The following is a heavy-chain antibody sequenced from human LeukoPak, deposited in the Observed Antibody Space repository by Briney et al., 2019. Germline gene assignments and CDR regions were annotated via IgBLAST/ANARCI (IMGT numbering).Heavy chain of an antibody. CDR2: IYYSGSA. CDR3: ARDLVRGVRGLKDAFDI. J-gene: IGHJ3*02. Sequence: PSETLSLTCTVSGGSISSSSYYWGWIRQPPGKGLEWIGSIYYSGSAYYNPSLKSRVTISVDTSKNQFSLKLSSVTAADTAVYYCARDLVRGVRGLKDAFDIWGQGTMVTVSS. D-gene: IGHD3-10*01. CDR1: GGSISSSSYY. V-gene: IGHV4-39*07.